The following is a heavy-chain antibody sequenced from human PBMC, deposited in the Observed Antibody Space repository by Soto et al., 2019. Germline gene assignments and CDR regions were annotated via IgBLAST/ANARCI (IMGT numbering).Heavy chain of an antibody. Sequence: QVQLVQSGAEVKKPGASVKVSCKASGYTFISYGISWVRQAPGQGLEWMGRISAFNGNTNYAQKVQGRVTMTTDTVTSTAYMELRSLRSDDTAVYFCAREDTAVALDYWGQGTLVSVSS. D-gene: IGHD5-18*01. CDR3: AREDTAVALDY. CDR2: ISAFNGNT. CDR1: GYTFISYG. V-gene: IGHV1-18*01. J-gene: IGHJ4*02.